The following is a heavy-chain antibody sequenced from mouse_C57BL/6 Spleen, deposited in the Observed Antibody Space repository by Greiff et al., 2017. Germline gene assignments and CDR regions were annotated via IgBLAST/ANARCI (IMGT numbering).Heavy chain of an antibody. CDR1: GYTFTDHT. CDR2: IYPRDGST. J-gene: IGHJ4*01. D-gene: IGHD5-1-1*01. V-gene: IGHV1-78*01. Sequence: VQGVESDAELVKPGASVKISCKVSGYTFTDHTIHWMKQRPEQGLEWIGYIYPRDGSTKYNEKFKGKATLTADKSSSTSYMQLNSLTSEDSAVYFCARKYDYEAMDYWGQGTSVTVSS. CDR3: ARKYDYEAMDY.